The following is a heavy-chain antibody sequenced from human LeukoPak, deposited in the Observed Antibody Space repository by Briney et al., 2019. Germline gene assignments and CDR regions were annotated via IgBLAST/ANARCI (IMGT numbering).Heavy chain of an antibody. D-gene: IGHD2-2*01. V-gene: IGHV1-8*02. CDR2: MDPNRGNT. CDR1: GYTFTSYD. J-gene: IGHJ5*01. Sequence: ASVKFSCKASGYTFTSYDIKWVRQAPGQGLEWMEWMDPNRGNTGYAQKFQGRVTMTRSTSVNTAYMELSSLTSEDTAVYYCARGLSRCSSGNCYEPNWLDSWGQGTLVTVSS. CDR3: ARGLSRCSSGNCYEPNWLDS.